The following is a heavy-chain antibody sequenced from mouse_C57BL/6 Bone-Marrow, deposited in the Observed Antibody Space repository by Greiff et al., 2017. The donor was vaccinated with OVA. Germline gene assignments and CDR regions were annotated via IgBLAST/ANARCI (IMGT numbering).Heavy chain of an antibody. V-gene: IGHV1-50*01. J-gene: IGHJ3*01. CDR1: GYTFTSYW. Sequence: VQLQQPGAELVKPGASVKLSCKASGYTFTSYWMQWVKPRPGQGLEWIGEIDPSDSYTNYNQKFKGKATLTVDTSSSTAYMQLSSLTSEDSAVYYCARMVNPFAYWGQGTLVTVSA. CDR3: ARMVNPFAY. CDR2: IDPSDSYT. D-gene: IGHD2-2*01.